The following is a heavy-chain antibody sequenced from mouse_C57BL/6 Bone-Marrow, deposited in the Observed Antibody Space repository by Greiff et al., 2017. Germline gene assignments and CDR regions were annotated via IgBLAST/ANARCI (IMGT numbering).Heavy chain of an antibody. J-gene: IGHJ2*01. CDR3: ARWPYGSSYGYYFDY. Sequence: EVQLQQSGPELVKPGASVKISCKASGYTFTDYYMNWVKQSPGKSLEWIGDINPNNGGTSYNQKFKGKATLTVDKSSSTAYMELRSLTSEDSAVYYCARWPYGSSYGYYFDYWGQGTTLTVSS. V-gene: IGHV1-26*01. CDR1: GYTFTDYY. D-gene: IGHD1-1*01. CDR2: INPNNGGT.